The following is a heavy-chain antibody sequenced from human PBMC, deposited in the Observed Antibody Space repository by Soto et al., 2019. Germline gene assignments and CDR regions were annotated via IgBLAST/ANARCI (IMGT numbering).Heavy chain of an antibody. D-gene: IGHD3-10*01. CDR2: IYYCGST. CDR3: ARDTYYYGSGSRRGYYGMDV. CDR1: GGSSSSGGYY. Sequence: QVQLQESGPGLVKPSQTLSLTCTVSGGSSSSGGYYGSWIRQHPGKCLEWSGYIYYCGSTYYNPSLRRQVTISVDTSKNHVSLKLSSVTAAYTAVYYCARDTYYYGSGSRRGYYGMDVWGQGTTVTVSS. V-gene: IGHV4-31*01. J-gene: IGHJ6*02.